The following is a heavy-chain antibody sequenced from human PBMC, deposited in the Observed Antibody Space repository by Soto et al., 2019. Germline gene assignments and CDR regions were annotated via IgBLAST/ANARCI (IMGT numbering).Heavy chain of an antibody. CDR3: ARTTKWDGFNSYAY. V-gene: IGHV2-26*01. Sequence: QVTLEESGPVLVKPTETLTLTCTVSGFSLSSAVMGVTWIRQSPGKALEWLADIFSNDEKFYSTSLKSRLSLSKDTSKSQVVLTMINMDSVDTAPYYCARTTKWDGFNSYAYWGKGTLVTV. J-gene: IGHJ4*02. CDR1: GFSLSSAVMG. CDR2: IFSNDEK. D-gene: IGHD1-26*01.